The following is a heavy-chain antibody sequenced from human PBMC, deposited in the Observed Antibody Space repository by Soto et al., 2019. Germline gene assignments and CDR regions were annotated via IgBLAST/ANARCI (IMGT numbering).Heavy chain of an antibody. Sequence: SETLSLTCTVSGGSISSYYWSWIRQPPGKGLEWIGYIYYSGSTNYNPSLKSRVTISVDTSKNQFSLKLSSVTAADTAVYYCARDSGTKTTRNWFDPWGQGTLVTVSS. CDR3: ARDSGTKTTRNWFDP. V-gene: IGHV4-59*01. CDR2: IYYSGST. J-gene: IGHJ5*02. D-gene: IGHD1-1*01. CDR1: GGSISSYY.